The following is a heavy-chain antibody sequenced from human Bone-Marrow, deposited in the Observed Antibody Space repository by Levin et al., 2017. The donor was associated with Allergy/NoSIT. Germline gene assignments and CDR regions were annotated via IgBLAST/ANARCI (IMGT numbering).Heavy chain of an antibody. D-gene: IGHD6-13*01. CDR2: IYFSGIT. V-gene: IGHV4-31*03. CDR1: GGSIGSGGFYY. CDR3: ARDSGITAAHDF. J-gene: IGHJ4*02. Sequence: SETLSLTCTVSGGSIGSGGFYYWSWIRHHPGKGLEWIGNIYFSGITQYNPSLKSRVIISADTSKTQFSLTLSSVTAADTAVYYCARDSGITAAHDFWGQGTLVTVSS.